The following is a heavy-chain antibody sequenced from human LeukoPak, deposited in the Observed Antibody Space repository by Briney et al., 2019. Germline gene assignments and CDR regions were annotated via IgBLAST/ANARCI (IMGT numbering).Heavy chain of an antibody. J-gene: IGHJ3*02. CDR1: GFTFSDYY. Sequence: GGSLRLSCAASGFTFSDYYMSWIRQAPGKGLEWVSYISSSGSTIYYADSVKGRFTTSRDNAKNSLYLQMNSLRAEDTAVYYCARDIADIPFDIWGQGTMVTVSS. V-gene: IGHV3-11*01. CDR3: ARDIADIPFDI. D-gene: IGHD3-9*01. CDR2: ISSSGSTI.